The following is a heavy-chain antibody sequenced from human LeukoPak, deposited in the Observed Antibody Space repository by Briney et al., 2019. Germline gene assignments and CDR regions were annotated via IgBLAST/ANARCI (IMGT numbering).Heavy chain of an antibody. CDR3: ARGRYDYGDYVFGY. CDR1: GGSFSGYY. Sequence: SETLSLTRAVYGGSFSGYYWSWIRQPPGKGLEWIGEINHSGSTNYNPSLKSRVTISVDTSKNQFSLKLSSVTAADTAVYYCARGRYDYGDYVFGYWGQGTLVTVSS. V-gene: IGHV4-34*01. D-gene: IGHD4-17*01. J-gene: IGHJ4*02. CDR2: INHSGST.